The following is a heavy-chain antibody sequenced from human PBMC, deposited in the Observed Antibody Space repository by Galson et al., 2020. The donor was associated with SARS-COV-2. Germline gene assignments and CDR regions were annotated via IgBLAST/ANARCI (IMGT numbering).Heavy chain of an antibody. J-gene: IGHJ3*02. V-gene: IGHV3-33*01. D-gene: IGHD1-26*01. CDR2: IWYYGSNK. CDR1: GFHFSSYG. CDR3: ARDNPTPWGWELLGDAFDI. Sequence: GESLKNPRSAAGFHFSSYGMPRVRQAPGKGPAWVADIWYYGSNKNYADTVKGRFPISRDNSKNTLYLQMNSLRAEDTAVYYCARDNPTPWGWELLGDAFDIWGQGTMVTVSS.